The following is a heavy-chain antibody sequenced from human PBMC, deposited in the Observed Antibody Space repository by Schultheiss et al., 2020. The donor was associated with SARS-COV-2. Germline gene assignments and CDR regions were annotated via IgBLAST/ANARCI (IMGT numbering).Heavy chain of an antibody. CDR2: IYYSGST. Sequence: SETLSLTCTVSGGSVSSGSYYWSWIRQPPGKGLEWIGYIYYSGSTNYNPSLKSRVTISVDTSKNQFSLKLSSVTAADTAVYYCAGRSSSSWYYFDYWGQGTLVTVSS. D-gene: IGHD6-13*01. CDR3: AGRSSSSWYYFDY. CDR1: GGSVSSGSYY. V-gene: IGHV4-61*01. J-gene: IGHJ4*02.